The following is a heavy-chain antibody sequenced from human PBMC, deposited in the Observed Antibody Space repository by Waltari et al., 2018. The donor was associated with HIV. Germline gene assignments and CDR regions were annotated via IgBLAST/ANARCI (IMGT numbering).Heavy chain of an antibody. CDR3: VKDGASTIFGVLNGMDV. D-gene: IGHD3-3*01. CDR1: GITCDDSA. J-gene: IGHJ6*02. V-gene: IGHV3-9*01. CDR2: ISWNSGDI. Sequence: EVQLVESGGGSVQPGRSLRLSCTASGITCDDSAMHWVRQPPGKGLEWVSGISWNSGDIAYADSVKGRFTISRDNTKNSLFLQMNSVRVEDTALYYCVKDGASTIFGVLNGMDVWGQGTTVTVSS.